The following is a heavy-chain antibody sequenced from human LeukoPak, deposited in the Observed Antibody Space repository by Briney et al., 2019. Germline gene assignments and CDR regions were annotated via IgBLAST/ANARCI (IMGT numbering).Heavy chain of an antibody. J-gene: IGHJ3*02. D-gene: IGHD3-22*01. Sequence: PSETLSLTCTVSGYSLSIGYYWGWIRQPPGQGLEWIGNIYHSGSTYYNPSLKSRVTISVDPAKNQFSRKRSSVTAADTAVYYCGRPLSYYSDSSGDNAFDIWGQGTMVTVSS. V-gene: IGHV4-38-2*02. CDR2: IYHSGST. CDR3: GRPLSYYSDSSGDNAFDI. CDR1: GYSLSIGYY.